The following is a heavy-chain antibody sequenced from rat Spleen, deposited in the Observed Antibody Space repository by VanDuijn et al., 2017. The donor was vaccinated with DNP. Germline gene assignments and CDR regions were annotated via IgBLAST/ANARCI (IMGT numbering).Heavy chain of an antibody. D-gene: IGHD1-4*01. CDR2: ISYDGRSA. Sequence: EVQLVESGGGSVQPGRSLKLSCEASGFTFSDYHMAWVRQAPSKGLEWVAYISYDGRSAYNGDSVKGRFTISRDNAKSTLYLQMNSLRSEDMATYYCSRHVLPLRVWDYWGQGVMVTVSS. CDR3: SRHVLPLRVWDY. V-gene: IGHV5-22*01. J-gene: IGHJ2*01. CDR1: GFTFSDYH.